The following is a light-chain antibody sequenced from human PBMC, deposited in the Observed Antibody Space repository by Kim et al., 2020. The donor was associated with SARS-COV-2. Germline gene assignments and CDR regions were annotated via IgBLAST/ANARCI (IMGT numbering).Light chain of an antibody. CDR2: DAS. J-gene: IGKJ4*01. V-gene: IGKV3-11*01. CDR1: QSVNSY. CDR3: QHRGNWPLT. Sequence: LSPGERATLSFRASQSVNSYLVLYQQKPGQPPRLLISDASNRATGIPARFSGSGSGTDFTLTISSLEPEDFAVYYCQHRGNWPLTFGGGTKVDIK.